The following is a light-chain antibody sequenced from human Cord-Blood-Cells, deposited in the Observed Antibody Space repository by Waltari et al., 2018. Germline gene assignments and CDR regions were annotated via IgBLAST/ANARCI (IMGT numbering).Light chain of an antibody. CDR2: DVS. CDR1: SSDAGGYNS. V-gene: IGLV2-14*01. J-gene: IGLJ3*02. CDR3: SSYTSSSTLV. Sequence: QSALTHPDSVPGSPGPSITISCTGTSSDAGGYNSVSWYQQHPGKAPKRMSYDVSNRPSGVSNRFSGSKSGNTASLTISGLQAEDEADYYCSSYTSSSTLVFGGGTKLTVL.